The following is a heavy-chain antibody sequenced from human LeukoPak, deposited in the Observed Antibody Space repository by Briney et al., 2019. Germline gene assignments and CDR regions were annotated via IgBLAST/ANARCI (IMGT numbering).Heavy chain of an antibody. CDR1: GFTFSDYY. CDR2: INHSGST. CDR3: ARGPTTVTSTYSDY. J-gene: IGHJ4*02. Sequence: KPGGSLRLSCAASGFTFSDYYMSWVRQAPGKGLEWIGEINHSGSTNYNPSLKSRVTTSVDTSKNQFSLKLSSVTAADTAVYYCARGPTTVTSTYSDYWGQGTLVTVSS. D-gene: IGHD4-17*01. V-gene: IGHV4-34*01.